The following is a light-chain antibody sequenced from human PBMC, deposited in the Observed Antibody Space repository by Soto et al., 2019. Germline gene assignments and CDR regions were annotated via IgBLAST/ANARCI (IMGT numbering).Light chain of an antibody. J-gene: IGLJ3*02. CDR2: DTT. CDR3: LLSYSGARV. Sequence: QAVVTQEPSLTVSPGGTVTLTCGSSSGPVTSGHFPYWFQQRLGQAPRTLIYDTTNRQSWAPARFSGSLVGVKAALTLSGAQPEDEADYYCLLSYSGARVFGGGTKVTVL. V-gene: IGLV7-46*01. CDR1: SGPVTSGHF.